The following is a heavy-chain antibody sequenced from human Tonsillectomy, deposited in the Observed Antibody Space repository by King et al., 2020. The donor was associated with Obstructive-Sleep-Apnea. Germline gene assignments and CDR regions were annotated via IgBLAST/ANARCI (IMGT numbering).Heavy chain of an antibody. J-gene: IGHJ4*02. D-gene: IGHD1-26*01. CDR3: ARQPASSGSYGDY. V-gene: IGHV1-18*04. CDR1: GYTLTSYG. Sequence: VQLVESGADVKKPGASVKVSCKASGYTLTSYGISWVRQAPGQGLEWLGWISAYNGNANYAQTLKGRVTRTKDTATSTANMELRSLRSDDTAVYYCARQPASSGSYGDYWGQGTLVTVSS. CDR2: ISAYNGNA.